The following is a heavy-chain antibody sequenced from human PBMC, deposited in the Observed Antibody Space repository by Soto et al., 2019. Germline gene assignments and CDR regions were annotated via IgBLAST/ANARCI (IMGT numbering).Heavy chain of an antibody. CDR2: IYYTGST. CDR3: ARPPLPGFGKYAMDV. D-gene: IGHD3-10*01. J-gene: IGHJ6*02. V-gene: IGHV4-31*03. CDR1: GGSISRSGYY. Sequence: SETLSLTCTVSGGSISRSGYYWSWIRQYPGGGLEWIGYIYYTGSTYYNPSLKSRVTISADTSKNQFSLKLNSVTAADTAMYYCARPPLPGFGKYAMDVWGQGTTVTVSS.